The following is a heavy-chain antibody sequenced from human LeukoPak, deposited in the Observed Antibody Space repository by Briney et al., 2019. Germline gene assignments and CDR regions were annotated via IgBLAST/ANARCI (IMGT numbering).Heavy chain of an antibody. CDR3: ARSRAGYYFDY. D-gene: IGHD5-24*01. J-gene: IGHJ4*02. CDR1: GYTLTELS. Sequence: GASVKVPFKVSGYTLTELSMHWVRQAPGKGLEWMGGFDPEDGETIYAQKFQGRVTMTRDTSISTAYMELSSLRSEDTAVYYCARSRAGYYFDYWGQGTLVTVSS. CDR2: FDPEDGET. V-gene: IGHV1-24*01.